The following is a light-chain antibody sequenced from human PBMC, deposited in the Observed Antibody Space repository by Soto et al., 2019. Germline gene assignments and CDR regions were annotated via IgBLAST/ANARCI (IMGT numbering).Light chain of an antibody. CDR3: QQYNNWPQT. J-gene: IGKJ1*01. CDR2: GAS. Sequence: EIVMTQSPATLSVSPGERATLSCRASQSVSSNLAWYQQKPGQAPRLLIYGASTRATGIPARFSGSGSGTEFPLTISSLHAEDFAVYYCQQYNNWPQTFGQGTKVEIK. V-gene: IGKV3-15*01. CDR1: QSVSSN.